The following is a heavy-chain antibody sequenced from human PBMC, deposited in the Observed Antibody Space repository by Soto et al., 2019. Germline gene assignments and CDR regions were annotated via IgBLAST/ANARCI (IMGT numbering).Heavy chain of an antibody. D-gene: IGHD5-12*01. CDR1: RFSFSSFS. Sequence: GGSLRLSFAASRFSFSSFSMNWVRQAPGKGLEWVSSISSSSTKIYYADSVKGRFTISRDDAKNSLYLQMNSLTAEDTAVYYCARDLHLRPIYYYYGMDVWGQGTTVTVSS. CDR3: ARDLHLRPIYYYYGMDV. V-gene: IGHV3-21*01. J-gene: IGHJ6*02. CDR2: ISSSSTKI.